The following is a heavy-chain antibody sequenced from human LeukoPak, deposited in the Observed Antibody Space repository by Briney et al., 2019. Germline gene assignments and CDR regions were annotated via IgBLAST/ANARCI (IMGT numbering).Heavy chain of an antibody. D-gene: IGHD6-13*01. CDR3: ARARDSSWDY. CDR1: GFTFSSYW. CDR2: IKDDGSEK. V-gene: IGHV3-7*03. J-gene: IGHJ4*02. Sequence: GGSLRLPCAASGFTFSSYWMGWVRQAPGKGLEWVANIKDDGSEKYYVDSVKGRFTISRDDAKNSLYLQMNSLRAEDTAVYYCARARDSSWDYWGQGTLVTVSS.